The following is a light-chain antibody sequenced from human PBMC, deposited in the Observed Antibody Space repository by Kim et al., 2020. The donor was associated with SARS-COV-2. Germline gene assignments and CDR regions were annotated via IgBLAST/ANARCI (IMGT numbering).Light chain of an antibody. CDR2: GRN. CDR3: NSRDSSGNHLV. V-gene: IGLV3-19*01. J-gene: IGLJ3*02. CDR1: SLRNYY. Sequence: LGQTVRITYQGDSLRNYYASWYQKKPRQAPVVVIYGRNDRPSGIPDRFSGSNSGNTASLTITGAQAEDEANYYCNSRDSSGNHLVFGGGTKLTVL.